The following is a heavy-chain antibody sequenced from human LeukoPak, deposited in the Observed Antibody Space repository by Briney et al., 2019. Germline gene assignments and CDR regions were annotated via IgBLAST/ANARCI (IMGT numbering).Heavy chain of an antibody. V-gene: IGHV7-4-1*02. D-gene: IGHD6-6*01. Sequence: ASVKVSCKASGYTFTKYAINWVRQAPGQGLEWMGWINTHTGNPTYAQGFTGRFVFSLDTTVSTAYLHISSLKAEDTAVYYCARASSIAARRRPNLGYWGQGTLVTVSS. CDR1: GYTFTKYA. J-gene: IGHJ4*02. CDR2: INTHTGNP. CDR3: ARASSIAARRRPNLGY.